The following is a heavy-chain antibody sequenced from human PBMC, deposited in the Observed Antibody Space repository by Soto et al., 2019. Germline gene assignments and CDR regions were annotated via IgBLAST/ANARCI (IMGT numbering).Heavy chain of an antibody. CDR3: ARAYLDCSSTSCYPAFDI. CDR2: IGTAGDT. CDR1: GFTFSSYD. V-gene: IGHV3-13*01. D-gene: IGHD2-2*01. Sequence: GGSLRLSCAASGFTFSSYDMHWVRQATGKGLEWVSAIGTAGDTYYPGSVKGRFTISRENAKNSLYLQMNSLRAGDTAVYYCARAYLDCSSTSCYPAFDIWGQGTMVTVSS. J-gene: IGHJ3*02.